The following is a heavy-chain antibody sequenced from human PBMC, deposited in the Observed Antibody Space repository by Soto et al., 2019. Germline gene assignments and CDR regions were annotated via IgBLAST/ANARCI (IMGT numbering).Heavy chain of an antibody. CDR2: ISSSGRTI. CDR1: GFTSSDYY. Sequence: QVQLVESGGDLVKPGGSLRLSCAASGFTSSDYYMSWIRQAPGKGLEWVSYISSSGRTIYYADSVKGRCTISRDNAKNSLYLQMNRLRGEDTAVYYCARSLGMGGDGYNWGQGTLVTVSS. V-gene: IGHV3-11*01. J-gene: IGHJ4*02. D-gene: IGHD3-16*01. CDR3: ARSLGMGGDGYN.